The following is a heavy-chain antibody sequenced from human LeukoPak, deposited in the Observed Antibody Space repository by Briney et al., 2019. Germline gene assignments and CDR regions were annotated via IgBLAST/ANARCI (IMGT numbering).Heavy chain of an antibody. D-gene: IGHD6-19*01. V-gene: IGHV1-24*01. CDR3: ATVPIAVAVASNWFDP. CDR1: GYTLTELS. J-gene: IGHJ5*02. Sequence: ASVKVSCKVSGYTLTELSMHWVRQAPGKGLEWMGGSDPEDGETIYAQKFQGRVTMTEDTSTDTAYMELSSLRSEDTAVYYCATVPIAVAVASNWFDPWGQGTLVTVSS. CDR2: SDPEDGET.